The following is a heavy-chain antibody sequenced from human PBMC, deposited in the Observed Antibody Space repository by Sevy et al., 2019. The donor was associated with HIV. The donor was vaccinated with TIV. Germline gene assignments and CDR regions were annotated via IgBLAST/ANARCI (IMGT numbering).Heavy chain of an antibody. V-gene: IGHV3-74*01. Sequence: GGSLRLSCAASGFTFSSYWMHWVRQAPGKGLVWVSRINSDGTSTSYADSVKGRFTISRDNAKNTVFLQVNSLRAEDTATYYCARPSHTAPTGAFDSWGQGTLVTVSS. J-gene: IGHJ4*02. CDR3: ARPSHTAPTGAFDS. CDR1: GFTFSSYW. D-gene: IGHD7-27*01. CDR2: INSDGTST.